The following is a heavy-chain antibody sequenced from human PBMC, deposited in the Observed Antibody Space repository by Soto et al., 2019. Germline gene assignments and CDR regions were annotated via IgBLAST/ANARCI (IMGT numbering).Heavy chain of an antibody. CDR2: IVVGSGKT. V-gene: IGHV1-58*01. Sequence: ASVKVSCKTSGFTLSSSAVQWVRQARGQGLEWVGWIVVGSGKTKYAQKFQERVNITRDTSTGTVFMELSSLRSEDTAVYYCAKRSEKHSDAFDIWGQGTMVTVSS. CDR1: GFTLSSSA. CDR3: AKRSEKHSDAFDI. J-gene: IGHJ3*02.